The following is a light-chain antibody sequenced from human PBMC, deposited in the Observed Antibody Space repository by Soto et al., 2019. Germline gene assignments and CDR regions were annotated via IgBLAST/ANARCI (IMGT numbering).Light chain of an antibody. CDR3: QQYESSPPSYT. J-gene: IGKJ2*01. Sequence: EIVLTQSPGTLSLSPGERATLSCRASQSLTSNYLAWYQQKPGQAPRLLIYGASSRATGIPDRLSGSGSGTDFTLTISRLEPEDFALYYCQQYESSPPSYTFGQGTKLEIK. CDR1: QSLTSNY. CDR2: GAS. V-gene: IGKV3-20*01.